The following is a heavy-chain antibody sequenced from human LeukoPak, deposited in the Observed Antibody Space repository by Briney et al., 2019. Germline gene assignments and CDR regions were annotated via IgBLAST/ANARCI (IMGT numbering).Heavy chain of an antibody. CDR1: GGSLTSGDYH. D-gene: IGHD4-11*01. CDR3: AREGPDYSNPFDY. V-gene: IGHV4-30-4*08. Sequence: TSETLSLTCTVSGGSLTSGDYHWSWIRQPPGKGLEWIGYIYYGGSAYYNSSLKSRVVMSVDTSKEQFSLRLTSVTAADTAVYYCAREGPDYSNPFDYWGQGTLVTVSS. CDR2: IYYGGSA. J-gene: IGHJ4*02.